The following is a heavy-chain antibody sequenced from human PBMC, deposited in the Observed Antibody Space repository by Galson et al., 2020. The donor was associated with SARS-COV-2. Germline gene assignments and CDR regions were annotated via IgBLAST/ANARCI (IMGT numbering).Heavy chain of an antibody. CDR3: ARQILTGYYSFYYFDY. Sequence: EPLSLTRSVSGGPISSSNQYCGSVRQHPGNGLAWTGSTHYSGPGHYNPSLTSRLTISVDTSKNQFFMKLTSVTAADTAVYYCARQILTGYYSFYYFDYWGQGALITVSS. D-gene: IGHD3-9*01. J-gene: IGHJ4*02. CDR2: THYSGPG. V-gene: IGHV4-39*01. CDR1: GGPISSSNQY.